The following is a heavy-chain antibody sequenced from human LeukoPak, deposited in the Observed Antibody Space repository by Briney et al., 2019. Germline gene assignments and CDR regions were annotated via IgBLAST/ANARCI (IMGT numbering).Heavy chain of an antibody. Sequence: GGSLRLSCAASGFIFSTYTMNWVRQAPGKGLEWVGRIKSKTDGGTADYAAPGKGRFTISRGDSKNTMYLQMNSLKTEDTAVYYCITWRWFDPWGQGTLVTVSS. CDR3: ITWRWFDP. V-gene: IGHV3-15*07. J-gene: IGHJ5*02. CDR2: IKSKTDGGTA. CDR1: GFIFSTYT.